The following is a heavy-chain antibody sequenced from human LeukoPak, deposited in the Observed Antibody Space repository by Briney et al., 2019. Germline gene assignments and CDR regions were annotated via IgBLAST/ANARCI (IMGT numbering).Heavy chain of an antibody. CDR2: IYHSGST. D-gene: IGHD3-22*01. CDR3: ARAVIGYYETLAAFDY. J-gene: IGHJ4*02. CDR1: GYSISSGYY. V-gene: IGHV4-38-2*02. Sequence: SETLSLTCTVSGYSISSGYYWGWIRQPPGKGLEWIGSIYHSGSTYYNPSLKSRVTISVDTSKNQFSLKLSSVTAADTAVYYCARAVIGYYETLAAFDYWGQGTLVTVSS.